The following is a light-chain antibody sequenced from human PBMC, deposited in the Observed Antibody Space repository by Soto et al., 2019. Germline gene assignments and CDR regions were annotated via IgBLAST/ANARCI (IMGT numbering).Light chain of an antibody. CDR1: QSFRGL. CDR3: QQYGSSPRT. CDR2: DAY. Sequence: EIVLTQSPATLSLSPGERGTLSCRASQSFRGLLAWYQQKPGQAPRLLIYDAYNRATGIPPRFSGSGSGTDFTLTISSLEPEDFAVYYCQQYGSSPRTFGQGTKVDIK. J-gene: IGKJ1*01. V-gene: IGKV3-11*01.